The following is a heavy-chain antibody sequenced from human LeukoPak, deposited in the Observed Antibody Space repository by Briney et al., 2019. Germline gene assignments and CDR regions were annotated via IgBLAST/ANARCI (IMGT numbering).Heavy chain of an antibody. Sequence: SVKVSCKASGYTFTSYYMHWVRQAPGQGLEWMGGIIPIFGTANYAQKFQGRVTITADESTSTAYMELSSLRSEDTAVYYCAITAAAGVGNSGDYFDYWGQGTLVTVSS. CDR1: GYTFTSYY. V-gene: IGHV1-69*13. CDR3: AITAAAGVGNSGDYFDY. CDR2: IIPIFGTA. D-gene: IGHD6-13*01. J-gene: IGHJ4*02.